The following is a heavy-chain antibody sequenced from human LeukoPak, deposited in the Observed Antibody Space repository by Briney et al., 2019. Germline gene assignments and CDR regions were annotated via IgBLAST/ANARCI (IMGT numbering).Heavy chain of an antibody. Sequence: PSETLSLTCTVSGGSISSGGYYWSWIRQHPGKGLEWIGYIYYSGTTYYNPSLKSRVTISVDTSKNHFSLRLSSVTAADTAVYYCARRGYNYGSPYWYFDLWGRGTLVTVSS. CDR2: IYYSGTT. V-gene: IGHV4-31*03. CDR3: ARRGYNYGSPYWYFDL. CDR1: GGSISSGGYY. J-gene: IGHJ2*01. D-gene: IGHD5-18*01.